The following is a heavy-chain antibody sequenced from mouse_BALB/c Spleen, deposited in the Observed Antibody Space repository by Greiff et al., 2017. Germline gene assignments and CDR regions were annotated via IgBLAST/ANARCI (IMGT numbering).Heavy chain of an antibody. D-gene: IGHD3-3*01. V-gene: IGHV1S81*02. CDR1: GYTFTSYW. CDR3: AIGDLIHSIDD. CDR2: ITPSNGRT. J-gene: IGHJ2*01. Sequence: VQLQQPGAELVKPGASVKLSCKASGYTFTSYWMHWVKQRPGQGLEWIGEITPSNGRTNYNEKFKSKATLTVDKSSSTAYMQLSSLTSEDAAVYDCAIGDLIHSIDDWGQGTTRTVAS.